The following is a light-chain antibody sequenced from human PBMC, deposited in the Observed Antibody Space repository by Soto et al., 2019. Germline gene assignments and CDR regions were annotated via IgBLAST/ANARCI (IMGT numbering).Light chain of an antibody. CDR2: VAS. V-gene: IGKV3-15*01. J-gene: IGKJ4*01. CDR3: QHYNNWPLT. Sequence: EIVITQSPATLSVSPGERATLSCRASQSVAGNLAWYQHKPGQAPRLLMSVASTRATGIPARLSGSGSGTEFTLTISSLRSEDFGVYYCQHYNNWPLTFGGGTKVEIK. CDR1: QSVAGN.